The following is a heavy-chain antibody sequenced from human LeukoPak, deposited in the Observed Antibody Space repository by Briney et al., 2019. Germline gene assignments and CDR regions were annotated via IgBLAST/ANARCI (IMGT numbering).Heavy chain of an antibody. CDR2: ISGSGGST. D-gene: IGHD6-19*01. CDR1: GFTFSNAW. V-gene: IGHV3-23*01. Sequence: GGSLRLSCAASGFTFSNAWMNWVRQAPGKGLEWVSAISGSGGSTYYADSVKGRFTISRDNSKNTLYLQMNSLRAEDTAVYYCARGSGRNVMVDWWGQGTLVTVSS. J-gene: IGHJ4*02. CDR3: ARGSGRNVMVDW.